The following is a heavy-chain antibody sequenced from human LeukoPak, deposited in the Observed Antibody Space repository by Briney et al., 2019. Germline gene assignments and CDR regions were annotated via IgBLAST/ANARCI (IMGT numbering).Heavy chain of an antibody. CDR3: VSSSSSWVWFDP. CDR2: IYYSGST. J-gene: IGHJ5*02. Sequence: SETLSLTCTVSGGSISSSSYYWGWIRQPPGKGLEWIGSIYYSGSTYYNLSLKSRVTISVDTSKNQFSLKLSSVTAADTAVYYCVSSSSSWVWFDPWGQGTLVTVSS. D-gene: IGHD6-13*01. CDR1: GGSISSSSYY. V-gene: IGHV4-39*07.